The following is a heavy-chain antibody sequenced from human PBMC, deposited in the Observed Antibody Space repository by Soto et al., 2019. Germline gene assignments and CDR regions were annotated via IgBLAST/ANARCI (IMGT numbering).Heavy chain of an antibody. Sequence: ASVKVSCKASGYTFTSYAMYWVRQAPGQRLEWMGWINAGNGNTKYSQKFQGRVTITRDTSASTAYMELSSLRSEDTAVYYCARNIVLVPAAMSPYYYYYGMDVWGQGTTVTVSS. V-gene: IGHV1-3*01. CDR2: INAGNGNT. J-gene: IGHJ6*02. CDR3: ARNIVLVPAAMSPYYYYYGMDV. CDR1: GYTFTSYA. D-gene: IGHD2-2*01.